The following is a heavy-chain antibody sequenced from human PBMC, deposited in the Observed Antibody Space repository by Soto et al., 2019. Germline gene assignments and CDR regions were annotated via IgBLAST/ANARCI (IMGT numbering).Heavy chain of an antibody. Sequence: ASVKVSCKASGYTFTSYDINWVRQATGQGLEWMGWMNPNSGNTGYAQKFQGRVTMTRNTSISTAYMELSSLRSEDTAVYYCARGLVGNYYYYMGVWGKGNPGHRLL. V-gene: IGHV1-8*01. D-gene: IGHD3-10*01. CDR3: ARGLVGNYYYYMGV. CDR2: MNPNSGNT. CDR1: GYTFTSYD. J-gene: IGHJ6*03.